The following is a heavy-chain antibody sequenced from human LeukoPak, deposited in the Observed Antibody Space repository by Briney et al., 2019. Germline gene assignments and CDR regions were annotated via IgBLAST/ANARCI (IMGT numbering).Heavy chain of an antibody. CDR2: INSDGSST. V-gene: IGHV3-74*01. J-gene: IGHJ4*02. CDR3: ARKSGYCSSTSCPDY. D-gene: IGHD2-2*01. CDR1: GFTFSRYW. Sequence: GGSLRLSCAASGFTFSRYWMHWVRQVPGKGLVWVSRINSDGSSTSYADSVKGRFTISRDNAKNTLYLQMNSLRAEDTAVYYCARKSGYCSSTSCPDYWGQGTLVTVSS.